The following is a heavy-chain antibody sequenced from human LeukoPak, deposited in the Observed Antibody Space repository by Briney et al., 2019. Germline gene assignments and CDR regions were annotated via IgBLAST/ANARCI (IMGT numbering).Heavy chain of an antibody. CDR1: GFTFSSYW. CDR3: ARTRGRYDSSGPHDAFDI. Sequence: GGSLRLSCAASGFTFSSYWMRWVRQAPGKGLEWVANIKQDGSEKYYVDSVKGRFTISRDNAKNSLYLQMNSLRAEDTAVYYCARTRGRYDSSGPHDAFDIWGQGTMVTVSS. V-gene: IGHV3-7*01. CDR2: IKQDGSEK. J-gene: IGHJ3*02. D-gene: IGHD3-22*01.